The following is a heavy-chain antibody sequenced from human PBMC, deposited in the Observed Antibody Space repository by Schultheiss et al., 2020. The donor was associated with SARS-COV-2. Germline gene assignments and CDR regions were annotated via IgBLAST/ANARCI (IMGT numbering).Heavy chain of an antibody. CDR1: GFTVSSNY. J-gene: IGHJ4*02. CDR2: ISYDGSNK. CDR3: ARNQDILTGYPNSLDY. V-gene: IGHV3-30*03. D-gene: IGHD3-9*01. Sequence: VGSLRLSCTASGFTVSSNYMSWVRQAPGKGLEWVAVISYDGSNKYYADSVKGRFTISRDNAKNSLYLQMNSLRAEDTAVYYCARNQDILTGYPNSLDYWGQGTLVTVSS.